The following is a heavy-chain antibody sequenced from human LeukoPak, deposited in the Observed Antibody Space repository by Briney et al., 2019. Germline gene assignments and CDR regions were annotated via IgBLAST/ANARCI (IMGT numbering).Heavy chain of an antibody. CDR3: ARNRATNDY. CDR1: GFTFKNYR. V-gene: IGHV3-7*01. CDR2: MKDVGKEI. D-gene: IGHD1-26*01. J-gene: IGHJ4*02. Sequence: GGSLGLSCTASGFTFKNYRMTWVRQAPGKGLEWVASMKDVGKEIQYVDSVKGRFTISRDNAKNSLYLQMNNLRAEDTAVYYCARNRATNDYWGQGTLVTVSS.